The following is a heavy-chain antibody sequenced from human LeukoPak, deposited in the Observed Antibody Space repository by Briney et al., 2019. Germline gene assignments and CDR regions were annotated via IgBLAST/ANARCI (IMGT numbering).Heavy chain of an antibody. J-gene: IGHJ6*02. CDR2: ISYDGSNK. Sequence: GGSLRLSCAASGFTFSSYGMHWVRQAPGKGLEWVAVISYDGSNKCYADSVKGRFTISRDNSKNTLYLQMNSLRAEDTAVYYCAKDGRGAAIFYYYGMDVWGQGTAVTVSS. V-gene: IGHV3-30*18. CDR3: AKDGRGAAIFYYYGMDV. CDR1: GFTFSSYG. D-gene: IGHD2-2*02.